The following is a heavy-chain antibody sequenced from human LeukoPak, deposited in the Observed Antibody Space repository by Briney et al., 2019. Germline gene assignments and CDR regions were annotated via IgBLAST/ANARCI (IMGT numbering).Heavy chain of an antibody. Sequence: GGSLRLSCAASGFTFSSYWMHWVRQAPGKGLVWVSRINSDGSSTSYADSVKGRFTISRDNAKNTLYLQMNSLRAEDTAVYYCAGTRYSSSWYMRGPSYTFDYWGQGTLVTVSS. D-gene: IGHD6-13*01. V-gene: IGHV3-74*01. CDR1: GFTFSSYW. J-gene: IGHJ4*02. CDR2: INSDGSST. CDR3: AGTRYSSSWYMRGPSYTFDY.